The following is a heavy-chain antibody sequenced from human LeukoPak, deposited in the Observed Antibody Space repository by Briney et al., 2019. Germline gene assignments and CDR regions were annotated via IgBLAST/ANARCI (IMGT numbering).Heavy chain of an antibody. CDR2: IYPGDSDT. CDR1: GYSFTSYW. V-gene: IGHV5-51*01. J-gene: IGHJ4*02. D-gene: IGHD1-1*01. CDR3: ARHPQYTINPAAPFDY. Sequence: HGESLKISCKGSGYSFTSYWISWVRQMPGKGLEWMGIIYPGDSDTRYSPSFQGQVTISADKSISTAYLQWSSLKASDTAMYYCARHPQYTINPAAPFDYWGQGTLVTVSS.